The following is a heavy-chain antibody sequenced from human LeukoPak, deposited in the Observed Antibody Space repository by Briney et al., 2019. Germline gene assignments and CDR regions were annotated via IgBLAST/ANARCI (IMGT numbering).Heavy chain of an antibody. V-gene: IGHV3-48*01. CDR3: AREDYYDSSAYPSRGFDY. J-gene: IGHJ4*02. CDR2: ISRDSGTI. Sequence: GGSLRLSCAASGFIFSSYTMNWVRQAPGKGLEWVSYISRDSGTIYEADSVKGRFTISRDNARNSLFLQMNSLRAEDTATYYCAREDYYDSSAYPSRGFDYWGQGTLVTVSS. CDR1: GFIFSSYT. D-gene: IGHD3-22*01.